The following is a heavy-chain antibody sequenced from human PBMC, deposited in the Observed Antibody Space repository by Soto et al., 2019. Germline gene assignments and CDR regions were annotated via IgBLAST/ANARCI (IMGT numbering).Heavy chain of an antibody. CDR3: GRSLVVTAIGY. Sequence: ASVKVSCKASGFSLTNYYLHWVRQAPGQGLEWMGIINPNGGATTYSQKLQGRFTMTWDTSTSTLYMELSSLRSEDTAVYYCGRSLVVTAIGYWGQGTLVTVSS. V-gene: IGHV1-46*04. CDR2: INPNGGAT. J-gene: IGHJ4*02. CDR1: GFSLTNYY. D-gene: IGHD2-21*02.